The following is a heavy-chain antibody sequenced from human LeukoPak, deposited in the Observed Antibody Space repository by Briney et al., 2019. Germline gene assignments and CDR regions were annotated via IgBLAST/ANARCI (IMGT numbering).Heavy chain of an antibody. CDR1: GGSISSSSYY. CDR2: IYYSGST. D-gene: IGHD6-19*01. J-gene: IGHJ4*02. V-gene: IGHV4-39*01. Sequence: SETLSLTCTVSGGSISSSSYYWGWIRQPPGKGLEWIGSIYYSGSTHYNPSLKSRVTISVDTSKNQFSLKLSSMTAADTAKYYCSRQRNGGSGWYSLSFDYWGQGTLVTVSS. CDR3: SRQRNGGSGWYSLSFDY.